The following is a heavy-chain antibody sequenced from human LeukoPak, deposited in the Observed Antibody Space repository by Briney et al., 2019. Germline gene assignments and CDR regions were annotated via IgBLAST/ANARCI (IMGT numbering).Heavy chain of an antibody. CDR1: GYTLTELS. J-gene: IGHJ5*02. CDR2: FDPEDGET. D-gene: IGHD6-13*01. Sequence: ASVKVSCKVSGYTLTELSMHWVRQAPGKGLEWMGGFDPEDGETIYAQKFQGRVTMTEDTSTDTAYMELSSLRSEDTAVYYCATDAPAAGVNWFDPWGQGTLVTVSS. CDR3: ATDAPAAGVNWFDP. V-gene: IGHV1-24*01.